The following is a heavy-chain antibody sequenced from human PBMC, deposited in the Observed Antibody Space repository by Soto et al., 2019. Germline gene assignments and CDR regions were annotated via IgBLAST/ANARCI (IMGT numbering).Heavy chain of an antibody. CDR1: GFPLSDHT. Sequence: EVQLVESGGGLVQPGGSLRLSCTASGFPLSDHTMHWVRQAPGKGLEWVSYISSSSTTIYYADSVKGRFTISRDIAKNSLYLHMSSLRAEDTAVFYCTRDAATVKYDFWGQGTLVTVSS. D-gene: IGHD5-18*01. CDR2: ISSSSTTI. V-gene: IGHV3-48*01. J-gene: IGHJ4*02. CDR3: TRDAATVKYDF.